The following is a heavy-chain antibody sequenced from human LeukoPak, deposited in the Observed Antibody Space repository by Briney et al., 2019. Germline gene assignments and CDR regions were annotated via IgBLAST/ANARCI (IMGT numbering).Heavy chain of an antibody. CDR1: GFTFSSFG. D-gene: IGHD2/OR15-2a*01. CDR3: ARNMTYYYGMDV. V-gene: IGHV3-33*01. Sequence: GGSLRLSCAASGFTFSSFGMHWVRQAPGKGLEWVAVIWSDGNNKYYADSVKGRFTISRDNSKNTLYLQMNSLRAEDTAVYYCARNMTYYYGMDVWGQGTTVTVSS. CDR2: IWSDGNNK. J-gene: IGHJ6*02.